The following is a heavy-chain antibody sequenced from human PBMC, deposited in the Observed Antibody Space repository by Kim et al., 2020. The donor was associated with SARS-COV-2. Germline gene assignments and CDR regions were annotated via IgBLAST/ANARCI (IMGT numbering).Heavy chain of an antibody. CDR2: ISSSSTI. Sequence: GGSLRLSCAASGFTFSSYSMNWVRQAPGKGLEWVSYISSSSTIYYADSVKGRFTISRDNAKNSLYLQMNSLRDEDTAVYYCARDRGSYFKGLDYWGQGTLVTVSS. D-gene: IGHD1-26*01. CDR3: ARDRGSYFKGLDY. J-gene: IGHJ4*02. CDR1: GFTFSSYS. V-gene: IGHV3-48*02.